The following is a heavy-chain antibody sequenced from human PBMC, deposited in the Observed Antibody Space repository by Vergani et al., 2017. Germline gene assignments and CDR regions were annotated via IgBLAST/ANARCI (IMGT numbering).Heavy chain of an antibody. CDR2: IYHSGST. Sequence: QLQLQESGPGLVKPSETLSLTCTVSGGSISSSSYYWGWIRQPPGKGLEWIGEIYHSGSTNYNPSLKSRVTISVDKSKNQVSLKLSSVTAADTAVYYCARAAYNWNYAFDYWGQGTLVTVSS. V-gene: IGHV4-39*07. J-gene: IGHJ4*02. CDR1: GGSISSSSYY. CDR3: ARAAYNWNYAFDY. D-gene: IGHD1-7*01.